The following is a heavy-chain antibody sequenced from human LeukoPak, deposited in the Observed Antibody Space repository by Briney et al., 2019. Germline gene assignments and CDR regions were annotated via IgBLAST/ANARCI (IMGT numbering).Heavy chain of an antibody. D-gene: IGHD3-10*01. Sequence: ASVKVSCKASGYTFTSYGISWVRQAPGQGLEWMGWISAYNGNTNYAQKLQGRVTMTTDTSTSTAYMELRSLRSDDTAVCYCASSRGGLSYYYGMDVWGQGTTVTVSS. CDR1: GYTFTSYG. CDR2: ISAYNGNT. V-gene: IGHV1-18*01. J-gene: IGHJ6*02. CDR3: ASSRGGLSYYYGMDV.